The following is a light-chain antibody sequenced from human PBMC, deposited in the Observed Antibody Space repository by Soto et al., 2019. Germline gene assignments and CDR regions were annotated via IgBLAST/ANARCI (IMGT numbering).Light chain of an antibody. Sequence: EIVLARSPVTLGLSPEQRASLSCMASQSVSSSYLAWYQQKPGQAPRLLIYGASGRPTGIPDRFSGSGSGTDFTLSSSRMEPEDLALYFCQQYGSSSAIGQGTRLEIK. CDR3: QQYGSSSA. CDR2: GAS. CDR1: QSVSSSY. V-gene: IGKV3-20*01. J-gene: IGKJ5*01.